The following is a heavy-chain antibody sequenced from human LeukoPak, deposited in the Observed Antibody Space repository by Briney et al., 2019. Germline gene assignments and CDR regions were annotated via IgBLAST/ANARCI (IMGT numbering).Heavy chain of an antibody. V-gene: IGHV4-34*01. CDR3: ARGLMYYDFWSGYYTSRRFDP. Sequence: SETLSLTCAVYGGSFSGYYWSWIRQPPGKGLEWIGEINHSGSTNYNPSLKSRVTISVDTSKSQFSLKLSSVTAADTAVYYCARGLMYYDFWSGYYTSRRFDPWGQGTLATASS. J-gene: IGHJ5*02. D-gene: IGHD3-3*01. CDR2: INHSGST. CDR1: GGSFSGYY.